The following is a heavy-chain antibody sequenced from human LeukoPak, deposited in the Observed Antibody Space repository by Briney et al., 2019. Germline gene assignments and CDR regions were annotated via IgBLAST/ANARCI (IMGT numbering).Heavy chain of an antibody. CDR3: ARDPYYGSGKYYYGMDL. Sequence: GRSLRLSCAAAGFTVSSYTINWVRQAPGKGLEWVSSISISSSYILYADSVKGRFTISRDNAKTSLYLQMNSLRAEDTAVYYCARDPYYGSGKYYYGMDLWGQGTTVTVSS. CDR2: ISISSSYI. CDR1: GFTVSSYT. D-gene: IGHD3-10*01. V-gene: IGHV3-21*01. J-gene: IGHJ6*02.